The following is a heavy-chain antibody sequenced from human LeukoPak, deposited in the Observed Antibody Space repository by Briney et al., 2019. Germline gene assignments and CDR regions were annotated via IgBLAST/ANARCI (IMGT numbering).Heavy chain of an antibody. CDR2: ISSSGSTI. CDR3: ARVNLNPTYYMDV. Sequence: PGGTLRLSCAASGFTFSDYYMSWIRQAPGKGLEWVSYISSSGSTIYYADSVKGRFTISRDNAKNSLYLQMNSLRAEDTAVYYCARVNLNPTYYMDVWGKGTTVTISS. D-gene: IGHD1-14*01. V-gene: IGHV3-11*01. J-gene: IGHJ6*03. CDR1: GFTFSDYY.